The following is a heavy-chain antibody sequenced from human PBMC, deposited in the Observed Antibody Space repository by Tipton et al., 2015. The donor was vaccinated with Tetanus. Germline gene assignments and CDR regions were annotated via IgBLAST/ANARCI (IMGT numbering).Heavy chain of an antibody. D-gene: IGHD2-21*01. CDR3: ARRGEARANWFDS. J-gene: IGHJ5*01. V-gene: IGHV3-48*02. CDR2: ISYSSTSV. Sequence: SLRLSCAASGFSFSTFWMNWVRQAPGKGLEWISYISYSSTSVYYADSVKGRFAISRDNAKNSPYLQMNSLRDDDTAVYYCARRGEARANWFDSWGQGTLVTVSS. CDR1: GFSFSTFW.